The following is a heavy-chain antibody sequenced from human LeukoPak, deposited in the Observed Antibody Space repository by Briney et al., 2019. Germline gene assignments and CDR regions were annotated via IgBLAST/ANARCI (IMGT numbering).Heavy chain of an antibody. Sequence: PSETLSLTCTVSGGSISSSSYYWGWIRQPPGKGLEWIGSIYYSGSTYYNPSLKSRVTISVDTSKNQFSLKLSSVTAADTAVYYCAREVPANYDILTGYYQYYFDYWGQGTLVTVSS. J-gene: IGHJ4*02. CDR3: AREVPANYDILTGYYQYYFDY. CDR1: GGSISSSSYY. V-gene: IGHV4-39*02. D-gene: IGHD3-9*01. CDR2: IYYSGST.